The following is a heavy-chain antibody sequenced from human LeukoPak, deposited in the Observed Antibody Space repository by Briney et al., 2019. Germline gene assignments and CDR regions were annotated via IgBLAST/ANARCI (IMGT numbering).Heavy chain of an antibody. J-gene: IGHJ4*02. D-gene: IGHD4-17*01. CDR3: ARFRGDDYGDYELGYFDY. Sequence: GGSLRLSCAASGFTFSSYSMNWVRQAPGKGLEWVSSISSSSSYIYYADSVKGRFTISRDNAKNSLYLQMNSLRAEDTAVYYCARFRGDDYGDYELGYFDYWGQGTLVTVSS. V-gene: IGHV3-21*01. CDR1: GFTFSSYS. CDR2: ISSSSSYI.